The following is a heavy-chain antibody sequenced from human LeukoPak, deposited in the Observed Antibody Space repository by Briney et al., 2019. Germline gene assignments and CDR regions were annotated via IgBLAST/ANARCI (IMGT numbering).Heavy chain of an antibody. CDR2: IISSGSYI. D-gene: IGHD6-13*01. J-gene: IGHJ4*02. CDR3: ARDLGGSSWYFDY. CDR1: GFTFSIYS. Sequence: RGSLRLSCAASGFTFSIYSMDWVRQAPGKGLEWVSSIISSGSYIYYADSVKGRFTISRDNAKNSLYLQMNSLGAEDTAVYYCARDLGGSSWYFDYWGQGTLVTVSS. V-gene: IGHV3-21*01.